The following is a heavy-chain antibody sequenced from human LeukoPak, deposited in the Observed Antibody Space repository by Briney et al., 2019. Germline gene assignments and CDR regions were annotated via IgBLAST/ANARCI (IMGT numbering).Heavy chain of an antibody. CDR3: AREGSTSLPAWWFDP. Sequence: SETLSLTCAVYGGSFSGYYWSWIRQPPGKGLEWIGEINHSGSTNYNPSLKSRVTISVDTSKNQFSLKLSSVTAADTAVYYCAREGSTSLPAWWFDPWGQGTLVTVSS. V-gene: IGHV4-34*01. D-gene: IGHD2-2*01. CDR2: INHSGST. J-gene: IGHJ5*02. CDR1: GGSFSGYY.